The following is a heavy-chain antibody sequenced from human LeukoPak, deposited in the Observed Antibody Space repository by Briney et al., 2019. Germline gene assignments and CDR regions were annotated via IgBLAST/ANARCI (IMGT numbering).Heavy chain of an antibody. CDR2: IYYSGNT. J-gene: IGHJ4*02. V-gene: IGHV4-59*01. Sequence: PSETLSLTCTVSGGSISSYYWSWIRQPPGKGLEWIGYIYYSGNTNDDPSLRSRVTISLDTSKNQFALKLTSVTAADTAVYYCAGGPRQYYYSGSYHYWGQGTLVTVSS. CDR1: GGSISSYY. D-gene: IGHD3-10*01. CDR3: AGGPRQYYYSGSYHY.